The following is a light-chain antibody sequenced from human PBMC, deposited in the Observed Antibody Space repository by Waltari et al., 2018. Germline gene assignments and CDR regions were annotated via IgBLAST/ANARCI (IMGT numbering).Light chain of an antibody. J-gene: IGLJ1*01. Sequence: QSVLTQPPSVSGAPGQRVTTSCTGRSPNIGASCDLPWYQQLPGTAPKLLIYGNSNRPSGVPDRFSGSKSGTSASLAITGLQAEDEADYYCQSYDSSLSGYVFGTGTKVTVL. CDR2: GNS. V-gene: IGLV1-40*01. CDR3: QSYDSSLSGYV. CDR1: SPNIGASCD.